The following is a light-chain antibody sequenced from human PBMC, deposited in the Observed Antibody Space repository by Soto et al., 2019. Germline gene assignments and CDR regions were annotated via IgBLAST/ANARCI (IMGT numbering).Light chain of an antibody. CDR1: QSVGSSY. CDR2: AAS. V-gene: IGKV3-20*01. J-gene: IGKJ4*01. Sequence: EIVLTQSPGTLSLSPGERATLSCRASQSVGSSYLAWHQQKPGQAPRLLIYAASSRATGIPDRFSGSGSGTDFTLTISRLEPEDFAVYYCQQYGSSPPGLTFGGGTKVEIK. CDR3: QQYGSSPPGLT.